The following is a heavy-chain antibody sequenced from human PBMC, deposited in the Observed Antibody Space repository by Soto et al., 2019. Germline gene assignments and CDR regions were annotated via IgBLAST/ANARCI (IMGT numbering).Heavy chain of an antibody. CDR1: GYTFTSYG. J-gene: IGHJ4*02. Sequence: QVQLVQSGAEVKKPGASVKVSCKASGYTFTSYGISWVRQAPGHVLEWMGWISAYNGNTNYAQKLKGRVTMTTDTSKSTAYMELRSLRSDDTAVYSCARDLAAGNCDYWGQGTLVTVSS. V-gene: IGHV1-18*01. CDR3: ARDLAAGNCDY. D-gene: IGHD6-13*01. CDR2: ISAYNGNT.